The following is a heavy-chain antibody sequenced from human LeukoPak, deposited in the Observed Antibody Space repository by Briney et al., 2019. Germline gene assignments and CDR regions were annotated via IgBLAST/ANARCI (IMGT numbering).Heavy chain of an antibody. CDR3: ARVTYGSGTYGAFDY. V-gene: IGHV3-21*01. Sequence: GGSLRLSCAASGFTFSSYSMNWVRQAPGKGLEWVSSISSSSSYIYYADSVKGRFTISRDNAKNSLYLQMNSLRAEDTAVYYCARVTYGSGTYGAFDYWGQGTLVTVSS. D-gene: IGHD3-10*01. CDR1: GFTFSSYS. J-gene: IGHJ4*02. CDR2: ISSSSSYI.